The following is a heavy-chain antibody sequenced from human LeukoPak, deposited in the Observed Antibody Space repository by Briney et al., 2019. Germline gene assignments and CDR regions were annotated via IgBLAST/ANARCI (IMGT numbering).Heavy chain of an antibody. CDR2: ISAYNGNT. D-gene: IGHD5-12*01. V-gene: IGHV1-18*01. J-gene: IGHJ5*02. CDR1: GYTFTSYG. CDR3: ARAGPARYSGYGPGNPSDP. Sequence: ASVKVSCKASGYTFTSYGISWVRQAPGQGLEWMGWISAYNGNTNYAQKLQGRVTMTTDTSTSTAYMELRSLRSADTAVYYCARAGPARYSGYGPGNPSDPWGQGTLVTVSS.